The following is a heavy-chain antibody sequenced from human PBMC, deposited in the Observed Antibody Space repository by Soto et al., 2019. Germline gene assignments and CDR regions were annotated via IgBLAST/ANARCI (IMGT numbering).Heavy chain of an antibody. J-gene: IGHJ4*02. CDR1: GFTFSDYY. Sequence: PGGSLRLSCAASGFTFSDYYMNWVRQAPGKGLEWVSYISSSGSTIYYADSVKGRFTISRDNAKNSLYLQMNSLRAEDTAVYYCARGPPSYDFWSGYFQSPFLFDYWGQGTLVTVSS. CDR2: ISSSGSTI. V-gene: IGHV3-11*04. CDR3: ARGPPSYDFWSGYFQSPFLFDY. D-gene: IGHD3-3*01.